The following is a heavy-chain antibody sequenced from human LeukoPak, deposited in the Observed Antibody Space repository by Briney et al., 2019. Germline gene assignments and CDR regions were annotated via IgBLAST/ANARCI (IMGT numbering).Heavy chain of an antibody. CDR3: ARGWAAAPPDY. V-gene: IGHV1-69*05. CDR2: IIPIFGTA. Sequence: LRASVKVSCKASGGTFSSYAISWVRQAPGQGLEWMGGIIPIFGTASYAQKFQGRVTITTDESTSTAYMELSSLRSEDTAVYYCARGWAAAPPDYWGQGTLVTVSS. CDR1: GGTFSSYA. J-gene: IGHJ4*02. D-gene: IGHD6-13*01.